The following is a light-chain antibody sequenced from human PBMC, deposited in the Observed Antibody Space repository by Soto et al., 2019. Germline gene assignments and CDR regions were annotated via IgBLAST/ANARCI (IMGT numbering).Light chain of an antibody. CDR3: QQYNDYPWT. Sequence: DLQMTQSPSTLSAFVREKNTNTCRASQTISTWLAWYQQKPGKAPKLLIYKAPSLESGVPSRFSGSGSGTEFTLTISSLQPDDYAAYFCQQYNDYPWTVGQGTKVDIK. V-gene: IGKV1-5*03. CDR2: KAP. J-gene: IGKJ1*01. CDR1: QTISTW.